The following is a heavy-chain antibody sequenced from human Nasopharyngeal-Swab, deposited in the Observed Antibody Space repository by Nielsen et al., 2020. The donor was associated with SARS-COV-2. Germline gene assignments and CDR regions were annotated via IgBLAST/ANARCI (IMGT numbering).Heavy chain of an antibody. CDR2: IKQDGSEK. D-gene: IGHD6-13*01. CDR3: ARDAFPGIAAAGPDY. V-gene: IGHV3-7*01. J-gene: IGHJ4*02. Sequence: VRQAPGKGLEWVANIKQDGSEKYYVDSVKGRFTISRDNAKNSPYLQMNSLRAEDTAVYYCARDAFPGIAAAGPDYWGRGTLVTVSS.